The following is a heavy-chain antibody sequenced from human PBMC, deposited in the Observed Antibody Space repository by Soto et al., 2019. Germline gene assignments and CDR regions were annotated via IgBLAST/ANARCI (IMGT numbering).Heavy chain of an antibody. V-gene: IGHV3-48*02. J-gene: IGHJ4*02. CDR3: ARDNRKRIEARSNLLEY. CDR2: ISSSSTI. CDR1: GFTFSSYS. D-gene: IGHD6-6*01. Sequence: GGSLRLSCAASGFTFSSYSMSWVRLATGKGLEWVSYISSSSTIYYTDSVKGRFTISRDDAKNSLSLQMNSLRDEDTAVYYCARDNRKRIEARSNLLEYWGQGTLVTLSS.